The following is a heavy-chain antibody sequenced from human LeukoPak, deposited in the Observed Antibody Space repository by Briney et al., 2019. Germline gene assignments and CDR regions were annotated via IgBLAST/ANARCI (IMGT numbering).Heavy chain of an antibody. D-gene: IGHD1-7*01. CDR3: AKDRSSGNYYFDY. V-gene: IGHV3-33*06. J-gene: IGHJ4*02. CDR2: IWYDGSNE. CDR1: GFTFSSYV. Sequence: PGRSLRLSCAASGFTFSSYVMHWVRQAPGKGLEWVGVIWYDGSNELYADSVKGRFTISRDNSKNTLYLQMNSLRAEDTAVYYCAKDRSSGNYYFDYWGQGSLVTVSS.